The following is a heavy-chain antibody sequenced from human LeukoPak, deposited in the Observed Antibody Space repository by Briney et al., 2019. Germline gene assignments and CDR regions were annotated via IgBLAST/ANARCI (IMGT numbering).Heavy chain of an antibody. Sequence: ASVKVSCKASGYTFTSYGISWVRQAPGQGLEWMGWISAYNGNTNYAQKVQGRVTMTTDTSTSTSYMELRSLRSDDTAVYYCARLDRGGSGSRVIDYWGQGTLVTVSS. CDR3: ARLDRGGSGSRVIDY. V-gene: IGHV1-18*01. CDR2: ISAYNGNT. D-gene: IGHD3-10*01. J-gene: IGHJ4*02. CDR1: GYTFTSYG.